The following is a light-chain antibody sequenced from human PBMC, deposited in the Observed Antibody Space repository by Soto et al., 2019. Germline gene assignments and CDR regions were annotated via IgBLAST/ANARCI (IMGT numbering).Light chain of an antibody. CDR3: QQYLSLPVT. V-gene: IGKV3-20*01. J-gene: IGKJ2*01. Sequence: EVVLTQSPGTLSLSPGERATLSCRASQTVTSNYFAWYQQKPCQAPRLLIYGASSRATDIPHRFSGSGSGTDFTLTISRLEPEDFALYYCQQYLSLPVTFGQGTKLEIK. CDR1: QTVTSNY. CDR2: GAS.